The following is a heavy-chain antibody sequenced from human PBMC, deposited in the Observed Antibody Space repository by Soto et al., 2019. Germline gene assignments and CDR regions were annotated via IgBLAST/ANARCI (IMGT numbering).Heavy chain of an antibody. CDR2: ISYDGSNK. V-gene: IGHV3-30-3*01. CDR3: ARAVEDDTIFGVVIRKTYYFDY. CDR1: GFTFSSYA. J-gene: IGHJ4*02. D-gene: IGHD3-3*01. Sequence: QVQLVESGGGVVQPGRSLRLSCAASGFTFSSYAMHWVRQAPGKGLEWVAVISYDGSNKYYADSVKGRFTISRDNSKNTLYLQMNSLRAEDTAVYYCARAVEDDTIFGVVIRKTYYFDYWGQGTLVTVSS.